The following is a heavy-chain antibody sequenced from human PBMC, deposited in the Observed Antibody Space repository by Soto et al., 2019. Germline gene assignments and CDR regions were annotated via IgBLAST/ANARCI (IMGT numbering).Heavy chain of an antibody. CDR1: AYTFTSCC. CDR3: ARDVGYGLIDY. J-gene: IGHJ4*02. Sequence: QDDLVQQCAEEKKTGASVEVACRASAYTFTSCCISCVRQAPGQGLEWMGWISAYNGNTYHARKLQGRVTMTTDTSTSTAYMELRSLRSDDTAVYYCARDVGYGLIDYWGQGTLVTVSS. CDR2: ISAYNGNT. D-gene: IGHD5-18*01. V-gene: IGHV1-18*01.